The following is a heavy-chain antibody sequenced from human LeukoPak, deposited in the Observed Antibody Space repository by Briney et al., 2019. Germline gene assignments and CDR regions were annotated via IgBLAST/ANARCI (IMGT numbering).Heavy chain of an antibody. CDR3: ARPLTRGGTYYV. V-gene: IGHV4-39*01. Sequence: PSETLSLTCTVSGGSISSGDYYWSWIRQPPGKGLEWIGSVYYDGSAYYNPSLKSRVTISVDTSKNQLSLKLSSVTAADTAVYYCARPLTRGGTYYVWGQGTLVTVSS. J-gene: IGHJ4*02. CDR1: GGSISSGDYY. D-gene: IGHD1-26*01. CDR2: VYYDGSA.